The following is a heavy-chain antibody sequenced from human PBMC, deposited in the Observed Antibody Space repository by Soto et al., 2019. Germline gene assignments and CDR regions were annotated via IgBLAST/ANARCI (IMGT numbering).Heavy chain of an antibody. CDR3: ARSVAGTFDY. V-gene: IGHV4-59*08. CDR1: GGSISSYC. J-gene: IGHJ4*02. D-gene: IGHD6-19*01. Sequence: TSDTLSLTCTVSGGSISSYCWSWIRQPPGKGLEWIGYIYYSGSTNYNPSLKSRVTISVDTSKNQFSLKLSSVTAADTAVYYCARSVAGTFDYWGQGTLVTVSS. CDR2: IYYSGST.